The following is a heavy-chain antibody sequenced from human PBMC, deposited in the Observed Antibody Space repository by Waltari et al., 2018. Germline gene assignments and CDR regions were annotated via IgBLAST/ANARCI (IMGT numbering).Heavy chain of an antibody. Sequence: VQLLESGGGLVQPGGSLRLSCAASGFTFSSYAMSWVRQAPGKGLEWVAAIRGSGVGTYYAGAGKGRFTLSRNNSKNTLYLQMNSLRAEDRAVYYYAKDEYSSGWFYDAFDVWGQLTMVTGSS. CDR2: IRGSGVGT. D-gene: IGHD6-19*01. V-gene: IGHV3-23*01. J-gene: IGHJ3*01. CDR1: GFTFSSYA. CDR3: AKDEYSSGWFYDAFDV.